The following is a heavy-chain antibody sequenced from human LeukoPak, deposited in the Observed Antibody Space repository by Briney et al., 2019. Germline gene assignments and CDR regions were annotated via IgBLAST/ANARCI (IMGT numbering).Heavy chain of an antibody. Sequence: GASVKVSCKTSGYTFSDCYIHWIRQAPGQGLERVGWINPNSGDTDYAQKFQGRVTVTRDTSISTAYMELGRLRSEDTAVYYCATGLWFGKYLDVWGKGTTVTISS. CDR2: INPNSGDT. D-gene: IGHD3-10*01. CDR1: GYTFSDCY. V-gene: IGHV1-2*02. J-gene: IGHJ6*04. CDR3: ATGLWFGKYLDV.